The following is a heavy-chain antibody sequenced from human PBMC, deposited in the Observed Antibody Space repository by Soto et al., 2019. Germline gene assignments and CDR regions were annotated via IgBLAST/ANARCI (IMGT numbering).Heavy chain of an antibody. V-gene: IGHV1-69*02. CDR3: AAGGHGAVDI. CDR2: IIPILDIA. D-gene: IGHD1-26*01. Sequence: QVQLVQSGAEVKKPGSSVKVSCKASGDTFSSYTISWVRQAPGQGLEWMGRIIPILDIANYAQKFQGRVTITADKTTSTAYREQSSPRAEDTAVYYCAAGGHGAVDIGGPGTMVTVSS. CDR1: GDTFSSYT. J-gene: IGHJ3*02.